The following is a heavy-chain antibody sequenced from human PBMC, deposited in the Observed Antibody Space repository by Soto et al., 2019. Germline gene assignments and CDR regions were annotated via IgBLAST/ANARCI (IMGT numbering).Heavy chain of an antibody. V-gene: IGHV3-23*01. J-gene: IGHJ4*02. Sequence: GGSLRLSCAASGFTFSSYAMSWVRQAPGKGLEWVSAISGSGGSTYYADSVKGRFTISRDNSKNTLYLQMKSRRAEDKAVYYCSKDLIPAYADYSGSRELLHYNYWGQGTLVTVSS. CDR3: SKDLIPAYADYSGSRELLHYNY. D-gene: IGHD1-26*01. CDR2: ISGSGGST. CDR1: GFTFSSYA.